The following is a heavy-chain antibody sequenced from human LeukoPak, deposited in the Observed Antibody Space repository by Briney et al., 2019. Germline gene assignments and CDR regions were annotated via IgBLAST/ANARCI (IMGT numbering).Heavy chain of an antibody. D-gene: IGHD6-13*01. V-gene: IGHV3-23*01. J-gene: IGHJ6*03. CDR3: AKAAAGPTPAYYYYMDV. CDR2: ISGSGGST. Sequence: GGSLRLSCAASGFTFSSYAMSWVRQAPGKGLEWVSAISGSGGSTYYADSVKGRFTISRDDSKNTLYLQMNSLRAEDTAVYYCAKAAAGPTPAYYYYMDVWGKGTTVTVSS. CDR1: GFTFSSYA.